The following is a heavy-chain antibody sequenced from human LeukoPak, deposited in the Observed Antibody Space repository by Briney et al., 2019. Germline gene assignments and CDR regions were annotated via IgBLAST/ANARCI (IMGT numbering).Heavy chain of an antibody. V-gene: IGHV4-39*07. Sequence: SETLSLTCTVSGDSISSRSYYWGWIRQPPGKGLEWIGSVSYSGSTYYNPSLKSRVTISVDTSKNQFSLKMTSVTAADAAVYYCARDSSGYYGIFDYGGQGTLVTVPS. J-gene: IGHJ4*02. CDR1: GDSISSRSYY. CDR2: VSYSGST. CDR3: ARDSSGYYGIFDY. D-gene: IGHD3-22*01.